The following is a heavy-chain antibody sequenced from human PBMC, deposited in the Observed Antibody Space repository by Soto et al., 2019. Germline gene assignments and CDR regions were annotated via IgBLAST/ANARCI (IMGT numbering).Heavy chain of an antibody. Sequence: QVQLVQSGAEVKKPGASVKVSCKASGYTFTSYDINWVRQATGQGLEWMGWMNPNSGNTGYAQKFQGRXTXTXXTSISTAYRELSSLRSEDTAVYYCARTLYGDNVAYWGQGTLVTVSS. D-gene: IGHD4-17*01. CDR2: MNPNSGNT. V-gene: IGHV1-8*01. J-gene: IGHJ4*02. CDR1: GYTFTSYD. CDR3: ARTLYGDNVAY.